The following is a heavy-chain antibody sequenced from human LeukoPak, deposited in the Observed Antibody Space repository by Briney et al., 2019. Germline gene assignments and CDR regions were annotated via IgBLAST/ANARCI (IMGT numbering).Heavy chain of an antibody. V-gene: IGHV1-2*02. CDR3: SKDFSISSSVAADYFDY. D-gene: IGHD6-6*01. CDR2: VNPNSGGT. Sequence: ASVKVSCKASGYTFTGYYMHWIRQAPGQGLEWMGWVNPNSGGTNYAQKFQGRVTMTRATSISTAYMELNRLRFDDTAVSCCSKDFSISSSVAADYFDYWGQGTLVTVSS. J-gene: IGHJ4*02. CDR1: GYTFTGYY.